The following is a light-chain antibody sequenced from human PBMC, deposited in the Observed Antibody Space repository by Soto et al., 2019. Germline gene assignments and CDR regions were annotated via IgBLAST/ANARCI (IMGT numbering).Light chain of an antibody. Sequence: DIVLTQSPVSLSVTPGQPASISCKSSQSLLHSDGQTYLFWYLQKPGQPPHLLIYEVSNRLSGVPDRFSGSGSVTDFTLKIRRVEAEDVVVFYGMQSKQLPRTFGQGTKVEIK. CDR2: EVS. CDR3: MQSKQLPRT. CDR1: QSLLHSDGQTY. V-gene: IGKV2D-29*01. J-gene: IGKJ1*01.